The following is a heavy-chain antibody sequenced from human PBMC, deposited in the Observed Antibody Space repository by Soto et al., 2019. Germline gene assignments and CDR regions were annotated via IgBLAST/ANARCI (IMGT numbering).Heavy chain of an antibody. Sequence: ASVKVSCKASGYTFTSYGISWVRQAPGQGLEWMGWISAYNGNTNYAQKLQGRVTMTTDTSTSTAYMELRSLRSDDTAVYYYARSDCSSTSCYYYYYMDVWGKGTTVTVSS. CDR2: ISAYNGNT. V-gene: IGHV1-18*01. D-gene: IGHD2-2*01. CDR3: ARSDCSSTSCYYYYYMDV. J-gene: IGHJ6*03. CDR1: GYTFTSYG.